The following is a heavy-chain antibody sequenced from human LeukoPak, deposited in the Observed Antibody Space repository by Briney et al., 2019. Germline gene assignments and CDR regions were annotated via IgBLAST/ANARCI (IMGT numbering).Heavy chain of an antibody. CDR3: AKDRIRIAAAGTLGY. Sequence: GGSLRLSCAASGFSFSDYEMDWVRQAPGKGLEWVSAISGSGGSTYYADSVKGRFTISRDNSKNTLYLQMNSLRAEDTAVYYCAKDRIRIAAAGTLGYWGQGTLVTVSS. J-gene: IGHJ4*02. CDR1: GFSFSDYE. V-gene: IGHV3-23*01. D-gene: IGHD6-13*01. CDR2: ISGSGGST.